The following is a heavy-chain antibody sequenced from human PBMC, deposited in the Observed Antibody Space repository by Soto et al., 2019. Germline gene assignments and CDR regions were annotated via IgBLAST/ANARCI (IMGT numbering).Heavy chain of an antibody. V-gene: IGHV3-11*01. D-gene: IGHD6-13*01. J-gene: IGHJ4*02. Sequence: GGSLRLSCAASGFDFGDYYMSWIRQAPGKGLEWVSYIDSGDGTTYYTDSVKGRFTISRDNAKKTVYLQMSSLRVEDTALYYCVRPYYSSSWFPFDRWGQGTLVTVSS. CDR1: GFDFGDYY. CDR2: IDSGDGTT. CDR3: VRPYYSSSWFPFDR.